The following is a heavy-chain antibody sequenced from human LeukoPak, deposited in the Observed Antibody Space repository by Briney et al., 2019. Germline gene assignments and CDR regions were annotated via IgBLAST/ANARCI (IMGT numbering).Heavy chain of an antibody. D-gene: IGHD5-18*01. J-gene: IGHJ4*02. Sequence: HWVRQAPGXGLEWMGRINPNSGGTNYAQKFQGRVTMTRDTSISTAYMELSRLRSDDTAVYYCAKAYSYTFFEWGQGTLVTVSS. CDR3: AKAYSYTFFE. CDR2: INPNSGGT. V-gene: IGHV1-2*06.